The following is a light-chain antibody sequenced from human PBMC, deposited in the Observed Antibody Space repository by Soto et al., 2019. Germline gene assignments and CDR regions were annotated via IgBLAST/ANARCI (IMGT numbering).Light chain of an antibody. CDR1: QYVSTW. CDR3: QQYNDYWT. V-gene: IGKV1-5*01. CDR2: DVS. J-gene: IGKJ1*01. Sequence: DIQMTQSPSTLPASVGDRVTITCRASQYVSTWLAWYQQKPGKAPKLLIYDVSSLESGVPSRFSGIGSGTEFTLTISSLQPDDFATYYCQQYNDYWTFGQGTKVEVK.